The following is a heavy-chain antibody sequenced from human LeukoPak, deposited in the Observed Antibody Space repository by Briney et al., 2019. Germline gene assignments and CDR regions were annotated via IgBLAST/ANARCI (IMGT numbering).Heavy chain of an antibody. D-gene: IGHD3-3*01. CDR2: ISGSGGST. CDR3: AKKRITIFGVVTQTYFDY. Sequence: GGSLRLSCAAFGFTFSSYAMSWVRQAPGKGLEWVSAISGSGGSTYYADSVKGRFTISRDNSKNTLYLQMNSLRAEDTAVYYCAKKRITIFGVVTQTYFDYWGQGTLVTVSS. J-gene: IGHJ4*02. V-gene: IGHV3-23*01. CDR1: GFTFSSYA.